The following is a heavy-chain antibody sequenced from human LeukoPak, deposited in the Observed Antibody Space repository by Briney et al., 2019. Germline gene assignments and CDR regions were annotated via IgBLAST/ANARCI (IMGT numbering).Heavy chain of an antibody. J-gene: IGHJ4*02. V-gene: IGHV4-34*01. CDR1: GGSFSGYY. CDR2: INHSGST. Sequence: PSATLSLTCAVYGGSFSGYYWSWIRQPPGKGLEWIGEINHSGSTNYNPSLKSRVTISVDTSKNQFSLKLSSVTAADTAVYYCAREKGRITMVRGVRVFDYWGQGTLVTVSS. CDR3: AREKGRITMVRGVRVFDY. D-gene: IGHD3-10*01.